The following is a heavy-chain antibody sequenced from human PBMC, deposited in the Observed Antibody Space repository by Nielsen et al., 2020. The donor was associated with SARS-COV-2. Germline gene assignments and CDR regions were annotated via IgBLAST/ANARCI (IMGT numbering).Heavy chain of an antibody. CDR1: GFTFSSYA. Sequence: GGSLRLSCAASGFTFSSYAMHWVRQAPGKGLEWVAVISYDGSNKYYADSVKGRFTISRDNSKNTLYLQMNSLRAEDTAVYYCAREPYSSSSRSFDYWGQGTLVTVSS. D-gene: IGHD6-6*01. J-gene: IGHJ4*02. V-gene: IGHV3-30-3*01. CDR2: ISYDGSNK. CDR3: AREPYSSSSRSFDY.